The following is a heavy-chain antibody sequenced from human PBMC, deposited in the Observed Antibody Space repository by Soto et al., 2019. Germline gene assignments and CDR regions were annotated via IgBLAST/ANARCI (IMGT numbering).Heavy chain of an antibody. CDR2: IYYSGST. CDR1: GGSISSYY. J-gene: IGHJ4*02. Sequence: SETLSLTCTVSGGSISSYYWSWIRQPPGKGLEWIGYIYYSGSTNYNPSLKSRVTISVDTSKNQFSPKLSSVTAADTAVYYCARGTLVDFWSGPSGYFDYWGQGTLVTVSS. CDR3: ARGTLVDFWSGPSGYFDY. V-gene: IGHV4-59*01. D-gene: IGHD3-3*01.